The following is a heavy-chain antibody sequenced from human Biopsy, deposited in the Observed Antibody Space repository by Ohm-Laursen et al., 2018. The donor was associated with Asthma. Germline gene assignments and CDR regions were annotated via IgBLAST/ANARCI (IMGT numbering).Heavy chain of an antibody. CDR2: ISWNSGII. J-gene: IGHJ6*02. D-gene: IGHD3-10*01. CDR1: GFSFDDYA. CDR3: ARDMGAGPNQPPSGSGSSHLYGMDV. Sequence: SLRLSCAASGFSFDDYAMFWVRQAPGKGLEWVSGISWNSGIIGYADSVKGRFTISRDNAKNSLYLQMNSLGPEDTAVYYCARDMGAGPNQPPSGSGSSHLYGMDVWGQGTTVTVSS. V-gene: IGHV3-9*01.